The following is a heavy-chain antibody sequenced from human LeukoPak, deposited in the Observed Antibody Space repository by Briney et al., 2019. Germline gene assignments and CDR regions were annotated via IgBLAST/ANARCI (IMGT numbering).Heavy chain of an antibody. Sequence: SETLSLTCTVSGGSISSYYWSWIRQPPGKGLEWIGYIYYSGSTNYNPSLKSRVTISVDTSKNQFPLKLSSVTAADTAVYYCARSVAGNTIFGVVISMDVWGQGTTVTVSS. J-gene: IGHJ6*02. CDR1: GGSISSYY. CDR2: IYYSGST. V-gene: IGHV4-59*01. D-gene: IGHD3-3*01. CDR3: ARSVAGNTIFGVVISMDV.